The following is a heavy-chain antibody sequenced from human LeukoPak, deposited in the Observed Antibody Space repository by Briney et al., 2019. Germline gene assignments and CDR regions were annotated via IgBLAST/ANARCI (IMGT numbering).Heavy chain of an antibody. CDR1: GDSITGYH. J-gene: IGHJ5*02. CDR3: ARDQIVVAGNWFDP. Sequence: SETLSLTFTFSGDSITGYHWSWIRPPPGKGLEWIGDIYYSGNTNYNPSLQSRVTISIDTSKNQFSLNLRSVTTADTAVYYCARDQIVVAGNWFDPWGQGTLVTVSS. CDR2: IYYSGNT. V-gene: IGHV4-59*01. D-gene: IGHD1-26*01.